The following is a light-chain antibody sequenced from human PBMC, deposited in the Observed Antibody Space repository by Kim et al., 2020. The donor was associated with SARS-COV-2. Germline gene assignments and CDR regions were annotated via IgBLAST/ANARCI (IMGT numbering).Light chain of an antibody. CDR1: QGISSY. V-gene: IGKV1-9*01. CDR3: QQLNSYPPT. Sequence: DIQLTQSPSFLSASVGDRVTITCRGSQGISSYLAWYQQKPGKAPKLLIYSASTLQSGVPSRFSGSGSGTEFTLTISSLQPEDFATYYCQQLNSYPPTFGQGTRLEIK. CDR2: SAS. J-gene: IGKJ5*01.